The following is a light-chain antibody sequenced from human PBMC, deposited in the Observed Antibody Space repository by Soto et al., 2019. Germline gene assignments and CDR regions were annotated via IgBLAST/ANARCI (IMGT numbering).Light chain of an antibody. CDR1: QSVATN. Sequence: EAVLTQSPATLSVSPGERVTLSCRASQSVATNLAWYQQRPGQAPRLLIYGASKRAIGLPTRFSGSGSGTEFTLTITSLQSEDFAVYYCQQYNHWPRMLSFGGGTRVEL. CDR2: GAS. CDR3: QQYNHWPRMLS. J-gene: IGKJ4*01. V-gene: IGKV3-15*01.